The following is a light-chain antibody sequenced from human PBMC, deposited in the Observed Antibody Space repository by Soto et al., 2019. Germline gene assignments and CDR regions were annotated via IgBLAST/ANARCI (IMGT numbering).Light chain of an antibody. Sequence: IQMTQSPSSLSASVGDRVTITCRASHSIRTYLKWYHQKPGKAPDLLXYAASSLQSGVPSRFSGSGSGTDFTLTITGLQPEDFETYYCQQNYSIPITFGQGTRLEIK. CDR3: QQNYSIPIT. CDR2: AAS. CDR1: HSIRTY. V-gene: IGKV1-39*01. J-gene: IGKJ5*01.